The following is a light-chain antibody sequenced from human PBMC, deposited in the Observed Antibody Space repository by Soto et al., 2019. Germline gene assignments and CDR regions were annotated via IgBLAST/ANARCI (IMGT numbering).Light chain of an antibody. CDR3: QQYYSYPLT. CDR2: GAS. CDR1: QGINRK. J-gene: IGKJ4*01. Sequence: IVMTQSPATLSLSPGERVTFSVMASQGINRKLAWYQHKAGQAPRLLISGASTGATGIPARFSGSGSGTEFTLTISCLQSEDFATYYCQQYYSYPLTFGGGTKVDI. V-gene: IGKV3-15*01.